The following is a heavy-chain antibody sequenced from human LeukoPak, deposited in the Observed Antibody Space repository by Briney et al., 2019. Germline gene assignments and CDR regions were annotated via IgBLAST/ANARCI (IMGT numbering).Heavy chain of an antibody. J-gene: IGHJ4*02. CDR2: IYYSGST. Sequence: SETLSLTCTVSGGSISSSSYYWGWIRQPPGKGLEWIGNIYYSGSTYYNPSLKSRVTISVDTSKNQFSLKLSSVTAADTAVYYCARREMATQPPGYWGQGTLVTVSS. CDR3: ARREMATQPPGY. D-gene: IGHD5-24*01. V-gene: IGHV4-39*01. CDR1: GGSISSSSYY.